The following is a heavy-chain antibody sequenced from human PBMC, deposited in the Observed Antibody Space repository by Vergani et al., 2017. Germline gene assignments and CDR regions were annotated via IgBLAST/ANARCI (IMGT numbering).Heavy chain of an antibody. D-gene: IGHD3-16*01. CDR1: GFTLSNYD. Sequence: VQLLESGGGLVQPGGSLRLSCATSGFTLSNYDIQWIRQGPGKGLEFVAFIQFDGSNQYYADSVKGRFTLSRDFSKNTLYLQMNSLRTDDTATYYCAKHFRGWGIDYWGQGTQVIVSS. J-gene: IGHJ4*02. CDR3: AKHFRGWGIDY. V-gene: IGHV3-30*02. CDR2: IQFDGSNQ.